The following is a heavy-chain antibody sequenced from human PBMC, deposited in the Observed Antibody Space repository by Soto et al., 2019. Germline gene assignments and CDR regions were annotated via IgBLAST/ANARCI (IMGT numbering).Heavy chain of an antibody. CDR2: IRNTPYGGTT. V-gene: IGHV3-49*04. J-gene: IGHJ5*02. CDR1: GFRFSEHA. Sequence: GGSLRLSCNCSGFRFSEHAMTWVRQAPGKGLEWVGFIRNTPYGGTTDYAASVRGRFTISRDDSASIAYLQMNSLKTEGSGLYYCSRGSFGYYAPWGPGTLVTVSS. D-gene: IGHD2-2*03. CDR3: SRGSFGYYAP.